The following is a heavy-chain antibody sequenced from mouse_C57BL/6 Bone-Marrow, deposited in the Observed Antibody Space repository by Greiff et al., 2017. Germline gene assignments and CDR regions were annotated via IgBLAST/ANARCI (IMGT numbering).Heavy chain of an antibody. D-gene: IGHD4-1*01. CDR1: GFTFSSYA. J-gene: IGHJ4*01. CDR3: ARGWDYYAMDY. Sequence: EVMLVESGGGLVKPGGSLKLSCAASGFTFSSYAMSWVRQTPEKRLEWVATISDGGSYTYYPDNVKGRFTISRDNAKNNLYLQMSHLKSDDTAMYYCARGWDYYAMDYWGQGTSVTVSS. CDR2: ISDGGSYT. V-gene: IGHV5-4*03.